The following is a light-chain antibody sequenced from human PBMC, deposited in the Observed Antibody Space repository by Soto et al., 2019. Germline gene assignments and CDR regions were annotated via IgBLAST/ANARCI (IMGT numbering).Light chain of an antibody. CDR2: KAS. V-gene: IGKV1-5*03. J-gene: IGKJ2*01. Sequence: DIQMTQSPSTLPASVGDRVTITCRASQSISSWLAWYQQKPGKTPKLLNHKASTLLSGVPSRFTASGSETEFTLTISSLQSEDFETYYGPQYQSYAYTFGQGTKLYIK. CDR1: QSISSW. CDR3: PQYQSYAYT.